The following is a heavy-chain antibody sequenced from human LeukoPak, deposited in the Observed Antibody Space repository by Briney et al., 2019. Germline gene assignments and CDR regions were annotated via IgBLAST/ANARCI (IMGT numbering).Heavy chain of an antibody. D-gene: IGHD4-17*01. CDR3: ARAPTVTTRVFAS. CDR1: GFTFSSYS. V-gene: IGHV3-7*05. CDR2: MKQGGTET. Sequence: TGGSLRLSCAASGFTFSSYSMNWVRQAPGKGLEWVANMKQGGTETYYVDSLKGRFTISRDNAKNSLYLQLNSLRAEDTAVYYCARAPTVTTRVFASWGQGTLVTVSS. J-gene: IGHJ5*01.